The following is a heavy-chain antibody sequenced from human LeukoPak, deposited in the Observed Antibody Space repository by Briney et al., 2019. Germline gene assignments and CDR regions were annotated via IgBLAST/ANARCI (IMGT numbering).Heavy chain of an antibody. J-gene: IGHJ4*02. CDR1: GFTFSDFY. D-gene: IGHD3-22*01. V-gene: IGHV3-11*01. CDR2: ISNSGSTI. Sequence: GGSLRLSCAASGFTFSDFYMTWTRQAPGKGLEWVSYISNSGSTIYYADSVKGRFTISRDNAKNSLYLQMNSLRAEDTAVYYCARSADSSGYFRESTLYYFDYWGQGTLVTVSS. CDR3: ARSADSSGYFRESTLYYFDY.